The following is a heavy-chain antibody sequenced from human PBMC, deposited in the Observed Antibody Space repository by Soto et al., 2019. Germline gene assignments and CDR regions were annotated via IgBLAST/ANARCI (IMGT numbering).Heavy chain of an antibody. D-gene: IGHD2-2*01. J-gene: IGHJ5*02. CDR1: GFPFGSDG. CDR2: IWYDGSHK. Sequence: QVQVVESGGGVVQSGRSLRLSCEASGFPFGSDGMHWVRQAPGKGLEWVAFIWYDGSHKDYAASVRGLFTISKDDSKNTLLLVMDNLRGEATAIYYCARDVAATGAAMWLDPWGQGALVSVSS. CDR3: ARDVAATGAAMWLDP. V-gene: IGHV3-33*01.